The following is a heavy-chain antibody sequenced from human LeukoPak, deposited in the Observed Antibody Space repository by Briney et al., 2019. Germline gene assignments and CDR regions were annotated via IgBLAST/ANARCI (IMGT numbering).Heavy chain of an antibody. D-gene: IGHD6-13*01. Sequence: PGGSLRRSCVASGFTFSSYAMSWVRQAPGKGLEWVSAIRESGGSTHYADSVKGRFTISRDNSKNTLYLQMNSLRAEDTAVYYCAKTKPYGTTWYGGIDWGQGALVTVSS. CDR3: AKTKPYGTTWYGGID. V-gene: IGHV3-23*01. J-gene: IGHJ4*02. CDR1: GFTFSSYA. CDR2: IRESGGST.